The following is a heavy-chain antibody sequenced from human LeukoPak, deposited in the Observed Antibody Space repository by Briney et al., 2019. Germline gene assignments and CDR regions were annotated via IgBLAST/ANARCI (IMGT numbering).Heavy chain of an antibody. D-gene: IGHD1-26*01. V-gene: IGHV1-8*01. J-gene: IGHJ3*02. CDR2: MKPNSGNA. CDR1: GYTFTMYA. CDR3: ASASVGATVFDAFDI. Sequence: ASPKVSCKPSGYTFTMYAINAVRQAPGQRLGWMGWMKPNSGNAGYAQKFQGRVTMTRTISISTDYMELSRLRSEATAVYYCASASVGATVFDAFDIWGQGIMVTVSS.